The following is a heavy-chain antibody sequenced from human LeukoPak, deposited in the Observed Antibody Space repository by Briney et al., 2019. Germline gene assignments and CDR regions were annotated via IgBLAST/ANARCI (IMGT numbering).Heavy chain of an antibody. V-gene: IGHV3-30-3*01. CDR3: ARAAYGDYVGDNLDY. J-gene: IGHJ4*02. CDR2: ISYDGNDK. D-gene: IGHD4-17*01. Sequence: GGSLRLSCAASGFTFSLYTMHWVRQAPGKGLEWVAMISYDGNDKSYTDSVRGQFTISRDDSKNTLYLQMNSLRSEDTAVYYCARAAYGDYVGDNLDYWGQGTLVTVSS. CDR1: GFTFSLYT.